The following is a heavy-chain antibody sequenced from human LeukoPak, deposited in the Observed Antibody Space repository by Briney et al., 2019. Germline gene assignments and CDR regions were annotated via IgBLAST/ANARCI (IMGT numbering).Heavy chain of an antibody. CDR1: GFTFSSYA. J-gene: IGHJ3*02. Sequence: GGSLRLSCAASGFTFSSYAMSWVRQAPGKGLEWVSAISGSGGSTCYADSVKGRFTISRDNSKNTLYLQMNSLRAEDTAVYYCAKDLITFGGVIVMEDAFDIWGQGTMVTVSS. CDR2: ISGSGGST. CDR3: AKDLITFGGVIVMEDAFDI. D-gene: IGHD3-16*02. V-gene: IGHV3-23*01.